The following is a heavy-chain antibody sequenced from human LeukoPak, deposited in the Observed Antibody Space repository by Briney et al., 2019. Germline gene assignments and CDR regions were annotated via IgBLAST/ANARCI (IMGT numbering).Heavy chain of an antibody. Sequence: SETLSLTCTVSGGSVSNYSWSWIRQPAGRGLEWIGGISISGSTNYNPSLKSRVTISVDTSKNQFSLKLSSVTAADTALYYCARGIWEMATIPYWYFDIWGRGTLVTVSS. CDR1: GGSVSNYS. V-gene: IGHV4-4*07. J-gene: IGHJ2*01. D-gene: IGHD5-24*01. CDR2: ISISGST. CDR3: ARGIWEMATIPYWYFDI.